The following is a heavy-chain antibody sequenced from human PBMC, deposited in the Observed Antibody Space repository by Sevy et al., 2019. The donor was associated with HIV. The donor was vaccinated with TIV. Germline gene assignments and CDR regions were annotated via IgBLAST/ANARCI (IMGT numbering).Heavy chain of an antibody. J-gene: IGHJ6*02. CDR3: ARAHIAARLESGYYYGMDV. D-gene: IGHD6-6*01. CDR2: INHSGST. CDR1: GGSFSGYY. Sequence: SETLSLTCAVYGGSFSGYYWSWIRQPPGKGLEWIGEINHSGSTNYNPSLKSRVTISVDTSKNQFSLKLSSVTAADTAVYYWARAHIAARLESGYYYGMDVWGQGTTVTVSS. V-gene: IGHV4-34*01.